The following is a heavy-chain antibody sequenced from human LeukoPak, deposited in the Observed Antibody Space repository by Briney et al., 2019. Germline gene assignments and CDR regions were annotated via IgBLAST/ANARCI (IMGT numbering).Heavy chain of an antibody. D-gene: IGHD3-22*01. CDR2: MLYSGNT. CDR3: ARHLDSRGRYFDY. Sequence: PSETLSLTCTVSGGSISSYYWSWIRQPPGKGLEWIASMLYSGNTYYNPSLKSRVTISVDTSKNQFFLRLSSVTAADTTVYYCARHLDSRGRYFDYWGQGTLVTVSS. J-gene: IGHJ4*02. V-gene: IGHV4-59*05. CDR1: GGSISSYY.